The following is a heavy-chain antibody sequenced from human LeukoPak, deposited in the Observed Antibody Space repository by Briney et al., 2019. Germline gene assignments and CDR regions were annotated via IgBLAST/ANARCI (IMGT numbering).Heavy chain of an antibody. CDR3: AKGYPYYFDY. J-gene: IGHJ4*02. CDR2: ISYSGANT. V-gene: IGHV3-23*01. CDR1: GFTFGSYA. D-gene: IGHD3-16*02. Sequence: GGSLRLSCAASGFTFGSYAMSWVRQAPGKGLEWVSAISYSGANTYYADSVKGRFTISRDNSKNTLYLQVNSLRAEDTAVYYCAKGYPYYFDYWGQGTLVTVSS.